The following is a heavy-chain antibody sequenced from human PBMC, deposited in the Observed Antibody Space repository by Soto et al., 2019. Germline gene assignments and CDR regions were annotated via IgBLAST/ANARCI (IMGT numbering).Heavy chain of an antibody. J-gene: IGHJ6*02. V-gene: IGHV3-30-3*01. CDR2: ISYDGSNK. CDR3: AREGLGSSRKNSQYYYSGMDV. D-gene: IGHD6-13*01. CDR1: GFTFSSYA. Sequence: GGSLRLSCAASGFTFSSYAMHWVGQAPGKGLEWVAVISYDGSNKYYADSVKGRFTISRDNSKNTLYLQMNSLRAEDTAVYYCAREGLGSSRKNSQYYYSGMDVWGQGTTVTVSS.